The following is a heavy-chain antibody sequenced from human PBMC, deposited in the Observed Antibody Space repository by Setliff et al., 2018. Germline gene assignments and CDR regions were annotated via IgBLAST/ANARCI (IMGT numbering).Heavy chain of an antibody. D-gene: IGHD1-26*01. Sequence: TSETLSLTCTVSGGSISNHYWSWIRQPAGKGLEWIGRIYTSGSTNYNPSLKSRVTMSVDTSKNQFSLKLSSVTAADTAVYYCARKGISALSGAFDMWGQGTMVTVSS. CDR1: GGSISNHY. V-gene: IGHV4-4*07. CDR3: ARKGISALSGAFDM. CDR2: IYTSGST. J-gene: IGHJ3*02.